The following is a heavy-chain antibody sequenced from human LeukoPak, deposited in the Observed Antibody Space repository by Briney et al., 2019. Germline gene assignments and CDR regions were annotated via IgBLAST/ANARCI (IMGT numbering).Heavy chain of an antibody. D-gene: IGHD6-13*01. CDR1: GFTFSSYD. J-gene: IGHJ4*02. Sequence: HPGGSLRLSCAASGFTFSSYDMHWVRQATGKGLEWVSAIGTAGDTYYPGSVKGRFTISRDNAKNSLYLQMYSLRAEDTAVYYCARDQAYQYSSSWYGYYFDYWGQGTLVTVSS. CDR3: ARDQAYQYSSSWYGYYFDY. V-gene: IGHV3-13*01. CDR2: IGTAGDT.